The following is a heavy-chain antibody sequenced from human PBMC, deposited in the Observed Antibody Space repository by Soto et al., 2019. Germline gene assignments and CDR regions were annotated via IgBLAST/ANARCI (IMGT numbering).Heavy chain of an antibody. Sequence: KPSXTLSLTSTVAGGSISNYYWSWIRQPPWKGLEWIGYIYYTGSTNYNPSLKSRVTISVDTSENQFSLRLSSVTAADTAIYYCARGRHWLDYWGQGTLVTVSS. CDR1: GGSISNYY. CDR2: IYYTGST. V-gene: IGHV4-59*01. D-gene: IGHD6-19*01. CDR3: ARGRHWLDY. J-gene: IGHJ4*02.